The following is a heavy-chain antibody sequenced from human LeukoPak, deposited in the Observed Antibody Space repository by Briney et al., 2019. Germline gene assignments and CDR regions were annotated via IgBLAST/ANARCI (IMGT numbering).Heavy chain of an antibody. CDR1: GGSIRNYH. D-gene: IGHD3-10*01. CDR2: IYYSGTT. V-gene: IGHV4-59*01. Sequence: AETLSLTCSVSGGSIRNYHWSWIRQAPGKGLEWIGNIYYSGTTKYKSSLRSRATISLDTSKNQFSLRLNSVTTADTAIYYCARDRSGAGVTQWRIDYWGPGTLVTVSS. CDR3: ARDRSGAGVTQWRIDY. J-gene: IGHJ4*02.